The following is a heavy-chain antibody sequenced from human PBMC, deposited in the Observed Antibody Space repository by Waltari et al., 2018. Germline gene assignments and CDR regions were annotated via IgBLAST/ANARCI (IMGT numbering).Heavy chain of an antibody. D-gene: IGHD6-6*01. V-gene: IGHV3-74*01. CDR1: GFNFGRYW. CDR2: INKDGSST. CDR3: ARRSTSSAPYFFDY. J-gene: IGHJ4*02. Sequence: EVQLVESGGGLVQPGGSLRLPCAASGFNFGRYWMHWVRQAQGKGLVWVSRINKDGSSTTYADSVKGRFTISRDNAKNTLELQLNSLRAEDTAVYFCARRSTSSAPYFFDYWGQGTLVTVSS.